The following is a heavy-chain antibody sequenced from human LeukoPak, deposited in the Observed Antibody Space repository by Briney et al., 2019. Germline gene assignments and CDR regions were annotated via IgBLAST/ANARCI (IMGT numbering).Heavy chain of an antibody. Sequence: PGGSLRLSCAASGFTFSDYYMSWIRQAPGKGLEWVSYISSSSSYTNYADSVKGRFTISRDNAKNSLYLQMNSLRAEDTAVYYCARDRGFVRSPPDYWGQGTLVTVSS. V-gene: IGHV3-11*06. D-gene: IGHD5-12*01. CDR3: ARDRGFVRSPPDY. J-gene: IGHJ4*02. CDR1: GFTFSDYY. CDR2: ISSSSSYT.